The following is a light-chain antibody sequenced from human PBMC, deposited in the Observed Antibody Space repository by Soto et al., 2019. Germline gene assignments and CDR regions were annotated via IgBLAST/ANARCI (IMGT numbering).Light chain of an antibody. J-gene: IGKJ1*01. V-gene: IGKV1-5*01. CDR3: QQYHGFSRT. CDR1: QSISDS. CDR2: DVS. Sequence: DIQLTQSPPTLSASVGDRVTITCRASQSISDSLAWYQQKPGKAPDILISDVSKLERGVASRFRGSGSGTEFTLTISRMQPDDLATYYCQQYHGFSRTFGQGTKVDI.